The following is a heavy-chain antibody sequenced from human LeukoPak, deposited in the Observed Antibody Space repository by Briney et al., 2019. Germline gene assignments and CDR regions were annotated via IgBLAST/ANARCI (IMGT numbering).Heavy chain of an antibody. D-gene: IGHD6-13*01. CDR3: ARPVAAAAGYFDY. J-gene: IGHJ4*02. CDR1: GFTFSSYA. Sequence: PGRSLRLSCAASGFTFSSYAMHWVRQAPGKGLEWVAVMSYDGSNKYYADSVKGRFTISRDNSKNTLYLQMNSLRAEDTAVYYCARPVAAAAGYFDYWGQGTLVTVSS. CDR2: MSYDGSNK. V-gene: IGHV3-30-3*01.